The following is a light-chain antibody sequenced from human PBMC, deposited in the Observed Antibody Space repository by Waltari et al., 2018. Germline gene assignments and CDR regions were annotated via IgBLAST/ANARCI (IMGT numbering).Light chain of an antibody. CDR2: GAS. CDR3: QHHFRLPAT. V-gene: IGKV3-20*01. Sequence: IMLTQSPGTLSLSPGARATLSCRASQSISRYLAWYQQKPGQAPRLLIYGASTRATGIPDRCSGSGSGTDFSLTISGLEPEDSAVYYCQHHFRLPATFGQGTKVEIK. J-gene: IGKJ1*01. CDR1: QSISRY.